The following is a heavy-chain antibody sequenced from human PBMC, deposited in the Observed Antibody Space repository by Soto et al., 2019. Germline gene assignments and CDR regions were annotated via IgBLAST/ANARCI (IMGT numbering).Heavy chain of an antibody. CDR1: GGSFSGYY. CDR2: INHSGST. J-gene: IGHJ4*02. D-gene: IGHD2-15*01. Sequence: QVQLQQWGAGLLKPSETLSLTCAVYGGSFSGYYWSWIRQPPGKGLEWIGEINHSGSTNYNPSLKRRVTRSVDTSKDQLSLKLSSVTAADTAVYYCARRYCSGGSCYSYGVGSFDYWGQGTPVTVSS. V-gene: IGHV4-34*01. CDR3: ARRYCSGGSCYSYGVGSFDY.